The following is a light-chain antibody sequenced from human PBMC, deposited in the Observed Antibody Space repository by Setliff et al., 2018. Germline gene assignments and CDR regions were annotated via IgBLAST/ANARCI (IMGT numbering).Light chain of an antibody. J-gene: IGLJ1*01. CDR1: SSDVGGYNF. CDR3: SSYAGNYVEV. Sequence: QSVLTQPPSASGSPGQSVTISCTGTSSDVGGYNFVAWYQQHPGKAPKLMIYEVSKRPSGVPDRFSGSKSGNTASLTVSGLQAEDEADYYCSSYAGNYVEVFGTGTKGTV. V-gene: IGLV2-8*01. CDR2: EVS.